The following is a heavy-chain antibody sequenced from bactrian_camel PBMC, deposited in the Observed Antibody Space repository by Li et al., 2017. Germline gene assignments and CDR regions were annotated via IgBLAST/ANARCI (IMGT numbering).Heavy chain of an antibody. Sequence: VQLVESGGGPVQAGGSLRLSCVASGYTYKRTSCLGWFRQLPGEEREGVATMIGDEYPSYSESAKGRFTISQDNAKNTLYLQMNELKPEDTAMYSCAASRWVTRAARLIETDFHYWGQGTQVTVS. V-gene: IGHV3S42*01. CDR1: GYTYKRTSC. D-gene: IGHD3*01. CDR3: AASRWVTRAARLIETDFHY. J-gene: IGHJ6*01. CDR2: MIGDEYP.